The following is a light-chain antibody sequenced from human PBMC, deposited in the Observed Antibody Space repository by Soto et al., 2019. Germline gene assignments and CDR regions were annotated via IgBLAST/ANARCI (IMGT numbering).Light chain of an antibody. CDR1: SSDVGGYNY. CDR2: EVS. Sequence: QSVLTQPASVSGSPGQSITISCTGTSSDVGGYNYVSWYQQHPGKAPKLMIYEVSNRPSGVSNRFSGSKSGTTASLTISGLQAEDEPXHYSSSYKSSSTLYFFGTGPKGTVL. J-gene: IGLJ1*01. CDR3: SSYKSSSTLYF. V-gene: IGLV2-14*01.